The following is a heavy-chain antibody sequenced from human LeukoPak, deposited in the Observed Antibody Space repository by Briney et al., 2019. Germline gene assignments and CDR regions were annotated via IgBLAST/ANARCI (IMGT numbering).Heavy chain of an antibody. CDR3: AREYCSSTSCYPNWFDP. D-gene: IGHD2-2*01. CDR1: GFTFSDYY. Sequence: GGSLRLSCAASGFTFSDYYMSWIRQAPGKGLEWVSYISSSGSTIYYADSVKGRFTISRDNAKNSLYLQMNSLRAEDTAVYYRAREYCSSTSCYPNWFDPWGQGTLVTVSS. V-gene: IGHV3-11*01. J-gene: IGHJ5*02. CDR2: ISSSGSTI.